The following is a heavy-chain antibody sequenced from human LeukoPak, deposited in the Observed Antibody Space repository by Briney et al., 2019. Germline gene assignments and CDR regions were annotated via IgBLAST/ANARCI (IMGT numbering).Heavy chain of an antibody. J-gene: IGHJ4*02. CDR3: AREWEIVVVPATPAY. V-gene: IGHV1-2*02. Sequence: ASVKVSCKASGYTFTGYYMHWVRQAPGQGLEWMGWINPNSGGTNYAQKFQGRVTVTRDTSISTAYMELSSLRSDDTAMYYCAREWEIVVVPATPAYWGQGSLLTVSS. CDR2: INPNSGGT. CDR1: GYTFTGYY. D-gene: IGHD2-2*01.